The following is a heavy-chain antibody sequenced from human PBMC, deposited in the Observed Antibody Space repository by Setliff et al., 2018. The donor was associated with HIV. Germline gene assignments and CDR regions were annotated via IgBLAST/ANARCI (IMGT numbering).Heavy chain of an antibody. CDR1: GYTFTTYG. Sequence: ALVKVSCKASGYTFTTYGISWVRQAPGQGLEWMGWISTYNGDTNYVQKLQGRVTMTTDTSTSTAYMELRSLRSDDTAVYYCAIVTELDYYGGSGPTHLLFDSWGQGTLVTVSS. CDR2: ISTYNGDT. V-gene: IGHV1-18*01. D-gene: IGHD3-22*01. J-gene: IGHJ4*02. CDR3: AIVTELDYYGGSGPTHLLFDS.